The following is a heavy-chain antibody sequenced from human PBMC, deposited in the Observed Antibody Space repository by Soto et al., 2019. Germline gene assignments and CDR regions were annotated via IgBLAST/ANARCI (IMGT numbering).Heavy chain of an antibody. CDR3: ARTWVDSSGNLDY. Sequence: QVQLVQSGAEVKKPGSSVKVSCKASGGTFSSYAISWVRQAPGQGLEWMGGMNPNSGNTGYAQKFQGRVTMTRNTSISTAYMELSSLRSEDTAVYYCARTWVDSSGNLDYWGQGTLVTVSS. CDR1: GGTFSSYA. V-gene: IGHV1-8*02. D-gene: IGHD3-22*01. CDR2: MNPNSGNT. J-gene: IGHJ4*02.